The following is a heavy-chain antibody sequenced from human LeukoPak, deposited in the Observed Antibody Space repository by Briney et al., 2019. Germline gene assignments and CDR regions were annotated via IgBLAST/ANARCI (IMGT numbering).Heavy chain of an antibody. V-gene: IGHV3-23*01. CDR2: ISGSGGST. D-gene: IGHD2-2*01. CDR3: AKTKEWDPISTIVVVPAAPHFDH. CDR1: GFTFSSYA. J-gene: IGHJ4*02. Sequence: GGSLRLSCAASGFTFSSYAMSWVRQAPGKGLEWVSAISGSGGSTYYADSVKGRFTISRDNSKNTLYLQMNSLRAEDTAVYYCAKTKEWDPISTIVVVPAAPHFDHWGQGTLVTVSS.